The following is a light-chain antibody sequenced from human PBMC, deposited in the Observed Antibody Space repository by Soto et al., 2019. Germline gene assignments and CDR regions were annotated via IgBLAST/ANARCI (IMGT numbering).Light chain of an antibody. J-gene: IGLJ1*01. Sequence: QSVLTQPASVSGSPGQSITISCTGTSSYVGGCNYVSWYQQHPGKAPKLMIYDVSNRPSGVSNRFSGSKSGNTASLSISGFQAEDEADYYCSSYTSSSTRVFGTGTKVTVL. CDR3: SSYTSSSTRV. CDR1: SSYVGGCNY. V-gene: IGLV2-14*01. CDR2: DVS.